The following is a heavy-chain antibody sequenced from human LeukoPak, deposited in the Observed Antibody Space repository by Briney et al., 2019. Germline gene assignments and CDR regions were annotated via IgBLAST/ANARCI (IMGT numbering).Heavy chain of an antibody. CDR2: ISSSGSTI. Sequence: PGGSLRLSCAASGFTFSSYEMNWVRQAPGKGLGWVSYISSSGSTIYYPDSVKGRFTISRDNAKNSLYLQMNSLRAEDTAVYYCAELGITMIGGVWGKGTTVTISS. CDR3: AELGITMIGGV. J-gene: IGHJ6*04. V-gene: IGHV3-48*03. CDR1: GFTFSSYE. D-gene: IGHD3-10*02.